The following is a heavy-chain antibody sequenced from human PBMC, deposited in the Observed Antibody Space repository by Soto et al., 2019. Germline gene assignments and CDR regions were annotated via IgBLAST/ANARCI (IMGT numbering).Heavy chain of an antibody. Sequence: LSLTCTFSGGSLRGYYWTWPRPPPGKGLERLPFRYPGGTTAPPPPLKSRVTMSVDKSHNQFSLNVYSVTAADPAVYYCARNEGWTGPGQWGQRTLVTVSS. CDR3: ARNEGWTGPGQ. V-gene: IGHV4-59*12. CDR1: GGSLRGYY. J-gene: IGHJ4*02. CDR2: RYPGGTT. D-gene: IGHD2-8*02.